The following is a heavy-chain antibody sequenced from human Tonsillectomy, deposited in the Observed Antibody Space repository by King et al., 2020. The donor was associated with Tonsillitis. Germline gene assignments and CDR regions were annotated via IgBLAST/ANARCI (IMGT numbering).Heavy chain of an antibody. Sequence: VQLVESGGGVVQPGRSLRLSCAASGFTFSSYVMHWVRQAPGKGLEWVAVISFDGSHKYYADSVKGRFTISRDNSKNTLYLQMNSLRPEDTAVYYCARETSGYSRSWPLFDYCGQGTLVTVSS. CDR2: ISFDGSHK. J-gene: IGHJ4*02. D-gene: IGHD6-13*01. CDR3: ARETSGYSRSWPLFDY. V-gene: IGHV3-30*04. CDR1: GFTFSSYV.